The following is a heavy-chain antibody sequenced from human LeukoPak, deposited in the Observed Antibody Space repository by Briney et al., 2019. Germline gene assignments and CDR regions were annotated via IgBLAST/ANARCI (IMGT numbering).Heavy chain of an antibody. Sequence: GGSLRLSCAASGFTFSSYSMNWVRQAPGKGLEWVSSISSSSSYIYYADSVKGRFTISRDNAKNSLYLQMNSLRAEDTAVYYCARETYMVRGVPDYWGQGTLVTVSS. CDR3: ARETYMVRGVPDY. CDR1: GFTFSSYS. V-gene: IGHV3-21*01. J-gene: IGHJ4*02. CDR2: ISSSSSYI. D-gene: IGHD3-10*01.